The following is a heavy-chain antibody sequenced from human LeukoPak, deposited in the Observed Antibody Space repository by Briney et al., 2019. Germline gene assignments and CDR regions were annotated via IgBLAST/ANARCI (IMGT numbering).Heavy chain of an antibody. CDR3: AKGPYSGSNSVYFQH. V-gene: IGHV3-9*03. CDR1: GFTFDDYA. Sequence: GGSLRLSCAASGFTFDDYAMHWVRQAPGKGLEWVSGISWNSGSIGYADSVKGRFTISRDNAKNSLYLQMNSLRAEDMALYYCAKGPYSGSNSVYFQHWGQGTLVTVSS. J-gene: IGHJ1*01. CDR2: ISWNSGSI. D-gene: IGHD1-26*01.